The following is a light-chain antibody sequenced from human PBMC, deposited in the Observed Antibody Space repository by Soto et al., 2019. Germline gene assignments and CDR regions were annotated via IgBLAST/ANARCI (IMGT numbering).Light chain of an antibody. J-gene: IGKJ1*01. V-gene: IGKV1-5*01. CDR2: AAS. CDR1: ESIDNW. CDR3: QQYKSYST. Sequence: DIQMTQSPSTLSASAGDTVTITCRASESIDNWFAWYQQKPGKAPKLLLFAASTLVGGVPSRFSGRGSGTEFTLTINNLQPDDLATYICQQYKSYSTFGRGTKVDI.